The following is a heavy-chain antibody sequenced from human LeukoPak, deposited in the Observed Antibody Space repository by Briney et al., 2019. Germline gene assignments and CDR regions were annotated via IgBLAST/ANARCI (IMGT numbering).Heavy chain of an antibody. CDR2: ISADGDST. CDR3: AKRRYCTSTSCHDFDY. V-gene: IGHV3-23*01. Sequence: GGSLRLSCVASGFTFRSYAMNWVRQAPGKGLEWVSAISADGDSTYYADSVKGRFTISRDNSKNTLYLQMNGLRPGDTAVYYCAKRRYCTSTSCHDFDYWGQGTLVTVSS. CDR1: GFTFRSYA. J-gene: IGHJ4*02. D-gene: IGHD2-2*01.